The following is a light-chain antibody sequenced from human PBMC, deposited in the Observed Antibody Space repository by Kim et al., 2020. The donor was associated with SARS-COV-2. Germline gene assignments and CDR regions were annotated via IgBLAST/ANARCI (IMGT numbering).Light chain of an antibody. CDR3: SSYTGTTTLI. J-gene: IGLJ2*01. CDR1: SSDVGDYF. CDR2: DVT. Sequence: QSALTQPASVSGSPGQSITISCTGTSSDVGDYFVSWYQQHPGKAPKLMIYDVTKRPSGVSNRFFGSKSGNTASLTISGLQAEDAADYYCSSYTGTTTLIFGGGTQLTVL. V-gene: IGLV2-14*03.